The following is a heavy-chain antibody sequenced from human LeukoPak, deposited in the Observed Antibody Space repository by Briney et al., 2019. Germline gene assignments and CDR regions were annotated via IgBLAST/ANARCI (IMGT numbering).Heavy chain of an antibody. CDR1: GFTFSNAW. CDR3: TTDLAYCSGGSCYALEYFQH. V-gene: IGHV3-15*01. J-gene: IGHJ1*01. CDR2: IKSKTDGGTT. D-gene: IGHD2-15*01. Sequence: SGGSLRLSCAASGFTFSNAWTSWVRQAPGKGLEWVGRIKSKTDGGTTDYAAPVKGRFTISRDDSKNTLYLQMNSLKTEDTAVYYCTTDLAYCSGGSCYALEYFQHWGQGNLVTVSS.